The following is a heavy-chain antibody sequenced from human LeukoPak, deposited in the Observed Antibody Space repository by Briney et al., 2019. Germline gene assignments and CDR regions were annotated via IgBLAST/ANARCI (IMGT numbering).Heavy chain of an antibody. CDR3: ARDGPLGGYYDSSGYPDY. V-gene: IGHV3-21*01. J-gene: IGHJ4*02. D-gene: IGHD3-22*01. Sequence: PGGSLRLSCAASGFTFSSYSMNWVRQAPGKGLEWVSSISSSSSYIYYADSVKGRFTISRDNAKNSLYLQMNSLRAEDTAVYYCARDGPLGGYYDSSGYPDYWGQGTLVTVSS. CDR2: ISSSSSYI. CDR1: GFTFSSYS.